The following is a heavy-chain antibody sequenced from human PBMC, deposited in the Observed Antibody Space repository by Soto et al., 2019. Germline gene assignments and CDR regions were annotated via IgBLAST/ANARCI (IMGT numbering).Heavy chain of an antibody. V-gene: IGHV4-31*11. CDR3: TRDSPPPPYFAYYGMDV. J-gene: IGHJ6*02. Sequence: QVQLQESGPGLVKPSETLSLTCAVSGASISSGDFHWTWIRQRPGEGLEWIGYIDFSGRTYYNPSLRSRLSTSVDTSQNHFSLRLNSMTAADTAVYYCTRDSPPPPYFAYYGMDVWGQGTTVTVSS. CDR2: IDFSGRT. D-gene: IGHD3-10*01. CDR1: GASISSGDFH.